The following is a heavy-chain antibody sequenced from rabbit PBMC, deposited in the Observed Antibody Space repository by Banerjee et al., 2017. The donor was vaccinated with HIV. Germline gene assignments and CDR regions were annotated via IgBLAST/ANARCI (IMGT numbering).Heavy chain of an antibody. Sequence: QEQLEESGGDLVKPEGSLTLTCTASGFSFNSSYFMCWVRQAPGKGLEWIGTIDAGSRGSTWYASWAKGRFTISKTSSTTVTLQMTSLTVADTATYFCARDQGYGSSSGSLWGQGTLVTVS. D-gene: IGHD1-1*01. J-gene: IGHJ4*01. V-gene: IGHV1S45*01. CDR1: GFSFNSSYF. CDR3: ARDQGYGSSSGSL. CDR2: IDAGSRGST.